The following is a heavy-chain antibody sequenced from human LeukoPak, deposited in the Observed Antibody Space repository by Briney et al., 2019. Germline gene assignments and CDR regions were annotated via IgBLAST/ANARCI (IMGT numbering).Heavy chain of an antibody. CDR3: ARQEDCSNDVCYKWDD. D-gene: IGHD2-8*01. J-gene: IGHJ4*02. CDR2: IYPGDSET. V-gene: IGHV5-51*01. CDR1: GYSFTSYW. Sequence: GESLKISCKGSGYSFTSYWIAWVRQMPGKGLEWMGMIYPGDSETRYRPSFQGQVTLSADRSISTAYLQWSSLKASDTAMYYCARQEDCSNDVCYKWDDWGQGTLVTVSS.